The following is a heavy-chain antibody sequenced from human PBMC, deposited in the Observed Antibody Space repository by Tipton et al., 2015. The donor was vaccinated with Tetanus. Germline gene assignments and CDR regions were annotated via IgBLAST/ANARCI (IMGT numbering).Heavy chain of an antibody. D-gene: IGHD3-22*01. CDR1: GDSLKNYY. J-gene: IGHJ5*02. Sequence: PGLVKPSETLSLTCTVTGDSLKNYYWSWIRQPAGKGPEWIGRIYINGRNNYNPSLKSRVTMSIDTSKNQFSLNLRSVTAADTAVYYCARDRGFTTYNYFDPWGQGTLVTVSS. CDR2: IYINGRN. V-gene: IGHV4-4*07. CDR3: ARDRGFTTYNYFDP.